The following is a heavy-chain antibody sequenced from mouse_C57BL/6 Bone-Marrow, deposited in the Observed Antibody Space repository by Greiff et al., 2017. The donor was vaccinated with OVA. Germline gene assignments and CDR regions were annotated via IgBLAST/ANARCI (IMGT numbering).Heavy chain of an antibody. J-gene: IGHJ1*03. CDR1: DSAVFPIAY. Sequence: QVQLQQSGSELRSPGSSVKLSCKDFDSAVFPIAYMSWVRQKPGHGFEWIGGILPSIGRTIYGEKFEDKATLDADTLSNTAYLELNSLTSEDSAIDYCAGQVYGSSDVLDVWGTGTTVTVSS. D-gene: IGHD1-1*01. CDR2: ILPSIGRT. CDR3: AGQVYGSSDVLDV. V-gene: IGHV15-2*01.